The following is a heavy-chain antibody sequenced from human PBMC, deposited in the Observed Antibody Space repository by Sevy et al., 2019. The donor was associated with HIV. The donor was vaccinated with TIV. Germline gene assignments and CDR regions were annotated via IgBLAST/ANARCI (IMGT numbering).Heavy chain of an antibody. CDR2: INPNSGGT. CDR3: ALSRGVNYYDSSGYFGVTAPTDY. J-gene: IGHJ4*02. D-gene: IGHD3-22*01. V-gene: IGHV1-2*06. CDR1: GYTFTGYY. Sequence: ASVKVSCKASGYTFTGYYMHWVRQAPGQGLEWMGRINPNSGGTNYAQKFQGRVTMTRDTSISTAYMELSGLRSDDTAVYYCALSRGVNYYDSSGYFGVTAPTDYWGQGTLVTVSS.